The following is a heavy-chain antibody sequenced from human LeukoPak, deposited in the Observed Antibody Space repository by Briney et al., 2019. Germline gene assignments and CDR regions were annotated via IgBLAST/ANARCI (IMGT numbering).Heavy chain of an antibody. CDR2: ISSSSSAI. Sequence: GGSLRLSCAASGFTFSTYSMNWVRQAPGKGLEWVSYISSSSSAIYYADSVKGRFTISRDNAKNSLYLQMNSLRAEDTAVYYCARYCSGAGCYTHSRDYWGQGTLVTVSS. V-gene: IGHV3-48*01. CDR3: ARYCSGAGCYTHSRDY. J-gene: IGHJ4*02. CDR1: GFTFSTYS. D-gene: IGHD2-2*02.